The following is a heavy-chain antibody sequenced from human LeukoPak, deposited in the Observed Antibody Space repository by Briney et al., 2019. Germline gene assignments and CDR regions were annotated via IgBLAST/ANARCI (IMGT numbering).Heavy chain of an antibody. V-gene: IGHV4-34*01. CDR3: ARPALTSSRSRWFDP. J-gene: IGHJ5*02. CDR2: VNHGGST. D-gene: IGHD3-9*01. Sequence: PSETLSLTCAVYGGSFSGYYWTWIRQSPGKGLEWIGEVNHGGSTNYNPSLKSRVIISIDTSKNHFSLNLTSVTAADTAMYYCARPALTSSRSRWFDPWGQGTLVTVSS. CDR1: GGSFSGYY.